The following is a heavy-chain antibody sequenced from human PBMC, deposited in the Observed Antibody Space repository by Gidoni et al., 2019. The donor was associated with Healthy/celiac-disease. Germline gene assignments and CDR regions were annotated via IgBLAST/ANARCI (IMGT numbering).Heavy chain of an antibody. CDR3: ARDPRGSYHYDAFDI. V-gene: IGHV1-69*08. D-gene: IGHD1-26*01. J-gene: IGHJ3*02. Sequence: QVQLVQSGAEVKKPGSSVKVSCKASGGTFSSYTISWVRQAPGQGLEWMGSSIPILGIANYAQKFQGRVTITADKSTSTAYMELSSLRSEDTAVYYCARDPRGSYHYDAFDIWGQGTMVTVSS. CDR2: SIPILGIA. CDR1: GGTFSSYT.